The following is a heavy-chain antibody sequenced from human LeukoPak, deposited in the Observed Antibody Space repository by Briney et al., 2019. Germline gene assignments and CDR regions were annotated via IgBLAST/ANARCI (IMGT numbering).Heavy chain of an antibody. D-gene: IGHD5-12*01. CDR3: ARDRITGGGGYYFDY. CDR2: IYYSGST. Sequence: SETLSLTCTVSGGSISSYYWSWIRQPPGKGLEWIGYIYYSGSTNYNPSLKSRVTISVDTSKNQFSLKLSSVTAADTAVYYCARDRITGGGGYYFDYWGQGTLVTVSS. V-gene: IGHV4-59*01. CDR1: GGSISSYY. J-gene: IGHJ4*02.